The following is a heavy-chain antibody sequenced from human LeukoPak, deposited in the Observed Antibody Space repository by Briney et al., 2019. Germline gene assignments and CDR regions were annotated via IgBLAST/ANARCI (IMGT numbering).Heavy chain of an antibody. V-gene: IGHV4-39*07. J-gene: IGHJ3*02. CDR2: IYYSGST. Sequence: SETLSLTCTVSGGSISSSSYYWGWIRQPPGKGLEWIGSIYYSGSTYYNPSLKSRVTISVDTSKSQFSLKLSSVTAADTAVYYCARAQPYDSSGYYPHDAFDIWGQGTMVTVSS. D-gene: IGHD3-22*01. CDR1: GGSISSSSYY. CDR3: ARAQPYDSSGYYPHDAFDI.